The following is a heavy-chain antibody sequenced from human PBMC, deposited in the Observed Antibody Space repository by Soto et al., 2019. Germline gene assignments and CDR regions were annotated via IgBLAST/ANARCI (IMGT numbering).Heavy chain of an antibody. Sequence: ASVKVSCKASGYTCTSYYMHWVLQAPGQGLEWMGIINPSGGSTSYAQKFQGRVTMTRDTSTSTVYMELSSLRSEDTAVYYCARVETVYPREVYYYYGMDVWGQGTTVTVSS. D-gene: IGHD4-4*01. CDR1: GYTCTSYY. CDR3: ARVETVYPREVYYYYGMDV. V-gene: IGHV1-46*01. J-gene: IGHJ6*02. CDR2: INPSGGST.